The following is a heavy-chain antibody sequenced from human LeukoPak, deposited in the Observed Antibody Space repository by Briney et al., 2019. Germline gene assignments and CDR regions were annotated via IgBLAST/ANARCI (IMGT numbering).Heavy chain of an antibody. CDR3: AKQVVPRYYYMDV. CDR1: GFTFSSYA. Sequence: GSLRLSCAASGFTFSSYAMSWFRQAPGKGLEWVSAISGSGGSTYYADSVKGRFTISRDNSKNTLYLQMNSLRAEDTAVYYCAKQVVPRYYYMDVWGKGTTVTVSS. J-gene: IGHJ6*03. V-gene: IGHV3-23*01. CDR2: ISGSGGST. D-gene: IGHD2-2*01.